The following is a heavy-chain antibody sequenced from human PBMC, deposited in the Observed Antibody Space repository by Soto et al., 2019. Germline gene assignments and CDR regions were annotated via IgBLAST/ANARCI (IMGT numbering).Heavy chain of an antibody. CDR2: ISAHNGNT. CDR3: ARGRYGDY. Sequence: ASVKVSCKDSGYGKTTYGITWVRQAPGQGLEWMAWISAHNGNTNYAQKLQGRVTVTRDTSTSTAYMELRSLRSDDTAVYYCARGRYGDYWGQGALVTVSS. J-gene: IGHJ4*02. D-gene: IGHD1-1*01. V-gene: IGHV1-18*01. CDR1: GYGKTTYG.